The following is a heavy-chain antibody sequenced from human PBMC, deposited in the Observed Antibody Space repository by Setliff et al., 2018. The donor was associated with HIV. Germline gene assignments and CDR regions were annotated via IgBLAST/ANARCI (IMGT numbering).Heavy chain of an antibody. D-gene: IGHD2-8*01. CDR1: GGTFSNYA. CDR3: AKGPNFEDAFDI. J-gene: IGHJ3*02. Sequence: AASVKVSCKASGGTFSNYAFSWVRQAPGQGLEWMGGLIPIVDITKSTQKFRDRVTFTADESTKTAQMELSGLTFEDTAVYYCAKGPNFEDAFDIWSQGTVVTVSS. V-gene: IGHV1-69*10. CDR2: LIPIVDIT.